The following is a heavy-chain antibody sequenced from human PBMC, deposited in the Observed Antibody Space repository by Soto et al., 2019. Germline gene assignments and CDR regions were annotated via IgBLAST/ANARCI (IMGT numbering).Heavy chain of an antibody. J-gene: IGHJ4*02. CDR3: AKEMVTLTTGVFDF. CDR1: GFRFGKYD. V-gene: IGHV3-23*01. D-gene: IGHD4-4*01. Sequence: GGSLRLSCVASGFRFGKYDMSWVRQAPGKGLEWVSTIRDSGGGTNYADSVKGRFTVSRDNSKNTLSLHMSSLRVEDTAIYFCAKEMVTLTTGVFDFWGQGTLVTVSS. CDR2: IRDSGGGT.